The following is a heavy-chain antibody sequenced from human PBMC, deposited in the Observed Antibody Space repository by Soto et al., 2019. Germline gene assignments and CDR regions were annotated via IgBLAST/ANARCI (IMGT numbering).Heavy chain of an antibody. V-gene: IGHV4-39*01. Sequence: SETLSLTCTVSGGSISSSSYYWGWIRQPPGKGLEWIGSIYYSGSTYYNPSLKSRVTISVDTSKNQFSLKLSSVTAADTAVYYCARRHVIFGDYEYYFDYWGQGTLVTVSS. CDR3: ARRHVIFGDYEYYFDY. D-gene: IGHD4-17*01. CDR1: GGSISSSSYY. CDR2: IYYSGST. J-gene: IGHJ4*02.